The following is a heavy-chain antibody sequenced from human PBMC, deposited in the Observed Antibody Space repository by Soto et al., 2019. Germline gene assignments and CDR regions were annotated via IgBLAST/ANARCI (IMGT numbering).Heavy chain of an antibody. CDR3: ARSPRSSPYFDF. D-gene: IGHD6-13*01. CDR1: GYTFSNFW. Sequence: GESLKISCQCSGYTFSNFWIGWVRQLPGQGLEWMGIIYPGDHETRYSPSFLGKVTISAEKSINTAYLQWGSLEASDSAFYFCARSPRSSPYFDFWGQGALVTVSS. J-gene: IGHJ4*02. V-gene: IGHV5-51*01. CDR2: IYPGDHET.